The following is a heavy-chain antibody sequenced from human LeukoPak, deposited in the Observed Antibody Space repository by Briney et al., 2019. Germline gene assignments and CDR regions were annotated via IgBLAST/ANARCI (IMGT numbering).Heavy chain of an antibody. D-gene: IGHD2-21*02. CDR3: ARENCGGDCYYDY. CDR2: ISSSGSTI. CDR1: GFTFSSYE. J-gene: IGHJ4*02. Sequence: GGSLRLSCAASGFTFSSYEMNWVRQAPGRGLEWVSYISSSGSTIYYADSVKGRFTISRDNAKNSLYLQMNSLRAEDTAVYYCARENCGGDCYYDYWGQGTLVTVPS. V-gene: IGHV3-48*03.